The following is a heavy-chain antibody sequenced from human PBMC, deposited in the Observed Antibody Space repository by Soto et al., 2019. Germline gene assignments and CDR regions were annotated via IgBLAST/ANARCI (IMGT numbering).Heavy chain of an antibody. J-gene: IGHJ6*02. V-gene: IGHV3-7*05. CDR3: ARVLSGSGSYYNVSYYYYYGIDV. CDR1: GFTFSSYW. D-gene: IGHD3-10*01. Sequence: WGALRLSCAASGFTFSSYWMSWVRQAPGKGLEWVANIKQDGSEKYYVDSVKGRFTISRDNAKNSLYLQMNSLRAEDTAVYYCARVLSGSGSYYNVSYYYYYGIDVWGQGTTVTVSS. CDR2: IKQDGSEK.